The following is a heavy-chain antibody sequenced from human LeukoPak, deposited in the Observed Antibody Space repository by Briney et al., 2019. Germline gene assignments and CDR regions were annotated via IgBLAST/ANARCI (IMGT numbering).Heavy chain of an antibody. CDR2: IHHSGST. CDR3: AAGMAAAYDYNWFES. D-gene: IGHD6-13*01. CDR1: GGSFSGYY. V-gene: IGHV4-34*01. Sequence: SETLSLTCAVYGGSFSGYYWSWIRQPPGKGLEWIGSIHHSGSTYYNPSLNSRISISIDTSKNQFSLKLSSVTAAGTAVYFCAAGMAAAYDYNWFESWGQGTLVIVSS. J-gene: IGHJ5*01.